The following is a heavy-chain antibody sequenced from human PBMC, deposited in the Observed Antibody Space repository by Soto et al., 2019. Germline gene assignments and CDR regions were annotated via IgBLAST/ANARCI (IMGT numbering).Heavy chain of an antibody. CDR3: ASYGDYVISLYYYYYMDV. CDR1: GFTFSSYS. D-gene: IGHD4-17*01. Sequence: PGGSLRLSCAASGFTFSSYSMNWVRQAPGKGLEWVSYISSSSSTIYYADSVKGRFTISRDNAKNSLYLQMNSLRAEDTAVYYCASYGDYVISLYYYYYMDVWGKGTTVTVSS. CDR2: ISSSSSTI. V-gene: IGHV3-48*01. J-gene: IGHJ6*03.